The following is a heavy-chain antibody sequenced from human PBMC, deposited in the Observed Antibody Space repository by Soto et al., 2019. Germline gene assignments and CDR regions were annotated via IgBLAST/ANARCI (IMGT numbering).Heavy chain of an antibody. CDR1: GYTFTAYY. CDR2: INPNSGGT. CDR3: ARGDFDRSGNYNAGWFAP. Sequence: QVQLVQSGAEVKKPGASVKVSCKASGYTFTAYYMHWLRQAPGQGLEWMGWINPNSGGTNYAQRFQGRVTVTNDTSISTTSMEMSSLGSDDTAVYYCARGDFDRSGNYNAGWFAPWGQGTLVTVSS. J-gene: IGHJ5*02. D-gene: IGHD3-22*01. V-gene: IGHV1-2*02.